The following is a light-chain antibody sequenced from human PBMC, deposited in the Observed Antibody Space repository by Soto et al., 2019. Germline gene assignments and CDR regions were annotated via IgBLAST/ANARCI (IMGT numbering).Light chain of an antibody. Sequence: QSALTQPRSVSGSPGQSVTISCTGTGSNVGAYNYVSWYQQHPGKAPKLMIYDVNKRPSGVPDRFSGSKSDNTASLTISGLQADDEADYFCCSYAGSSNVFGTGTKVTVL. CDR3: CSYAGSSNV. J-gene: IGLJ1*01. CDR1: GSNVGAYNY. V-gene: IGLV2-11*01. CDR2: DVN.